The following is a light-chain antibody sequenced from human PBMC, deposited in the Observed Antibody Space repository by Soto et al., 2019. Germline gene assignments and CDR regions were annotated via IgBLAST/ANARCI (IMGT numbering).Light chain of an antibody. CDR2: GNI. J-gene: IGLJ2*01. CDR3: QSYDSSLSGVV. Sequence: QSVLTQPPSVSGAPGQRVTISCTGSSSNIGARYDVHWYQQLPGTAPKLLFYGNINRPSGVPDRFSGSKSDTSASLAITGLQAEDEADYYCQSYDSSLSGVVFGGGTQLTVL. CDR1: SSNIGARYD. V-gene: IGLV1-40*01.